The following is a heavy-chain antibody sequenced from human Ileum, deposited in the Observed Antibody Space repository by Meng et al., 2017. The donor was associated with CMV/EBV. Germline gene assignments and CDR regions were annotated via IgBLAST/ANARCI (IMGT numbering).Heavy chain of an antibody. CDR2: LYTSGST. Sequence: TVSGGSISSGGYYWSWIRQPAGKGLEWIGRLYTSGSTTYNPSLKSRVTISVDSSKNQFSLRLSSVTAADTAVYYCARDLGDANWFDPWGQGTLVTFSS. CDR3: ARDLGDANWFDP. V-gene: IGHV4-61*02. CDR1: GGSISSGGYY. D-gene: IGHD4-17*01. J-gene: IGHJ5*02.